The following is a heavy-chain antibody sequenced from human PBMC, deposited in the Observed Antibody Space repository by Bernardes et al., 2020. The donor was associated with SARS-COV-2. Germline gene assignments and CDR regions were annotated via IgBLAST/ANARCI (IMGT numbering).Heavy chain of an antibody. CDR2: IYTSGST. CDR1: GGSISSGSYY. CDR3: ARIHCSSTSCYQYYFDY. Sequence: SETLSLTCTVSGGSISSGSYYWSWIRQPAGKGLEWIGHIYTSGSTNYNPSLKSRVTISVDTSKNQFSLKLSSVTAADTAVYYCARIHCSSTSCYQYYFDYWGQGTLVTVSS. V-gene: IGHV4-61*09. J-gene: IGHJ4*02. D-gene: IGHD2-2*01.